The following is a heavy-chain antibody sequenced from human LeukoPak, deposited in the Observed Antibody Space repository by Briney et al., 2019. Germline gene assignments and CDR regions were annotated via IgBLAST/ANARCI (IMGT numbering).Heavy chain of an antibody. J-gene: IGHJ3*02. Sequence: PGGSLRLSCAASGFTFSDYYMSWIRQAPGKGLEWVSYISSSSSYTNYADSVKGRFTTSRDNAKNSLYLQMNSLRAEDTAVYYCARGSYPFYDILTGYCCAFDIWGQGTMVTVSS. D-gene: IGHD3-9*01. CDR2: ISSSSSYT. V-gene: IGHV3-11*06. CDR1: GFTFSDYY. CDR3: ARGSYPFYDILTGYCCAFDI.